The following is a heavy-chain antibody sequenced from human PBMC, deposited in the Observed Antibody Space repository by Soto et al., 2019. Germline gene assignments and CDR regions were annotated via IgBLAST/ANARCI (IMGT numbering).Heavy chain of an antibody. CDR2: IVPIIGTA. D-gene: IGHD2-2*01. CDR1: GGSFSSYA. Sequence: GASVKVTFKASGGSFSSYAISWLRQAPGQGLEWIGGIVPIIGTANYAEKVQGRVTITADKSTSTAYMELSSLRSEDTAVYYCARDLRLVAGYQPQTAHSYFNNGMDVWGQGTTVTVSS. CDR3: ARDLRLVAGYQPQTAHSYFNNGMDV. V-gene: IGHV1-69*06. J-gene: IGHJ6*02.